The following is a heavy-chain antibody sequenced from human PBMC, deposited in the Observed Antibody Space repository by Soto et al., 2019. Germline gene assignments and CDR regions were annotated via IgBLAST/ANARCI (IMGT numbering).Heavy chain of an antibody. CDR3: ARNSVSLGGFGEHHYYYYYMDV. Sequence: GGSLRLSCAASGFTFSSYDMHWVRQATGKGLEWVSAIGTAGDTYYPGSVKGRFTISRENAKNSLYLQMNSLRAGDTAVYYCARNSVSLGGFGEHHYYYYYMDVWGKGTTVTVSS. J-gene: IGHJ6*03. CDR2: IGTAGDT. CDR1: GFTFSSYD. V-gene: IGHV3-13*01. D-gene: IGHD3-10*01.